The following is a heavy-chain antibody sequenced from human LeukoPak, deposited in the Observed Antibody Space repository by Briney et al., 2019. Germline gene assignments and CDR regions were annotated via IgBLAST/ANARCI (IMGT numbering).Heavy chain of an antibody. Sequence: PGESLKISCKGSGHSFTSYWIAWVRQMPGKGLEWMGIIYPGASDTRYSPSFQGQVTISADKSISTAYLQWSSLKASDTAMYYCARFMDAYRYLDYWGQGTLVTVSS. D-gene: IGHD5-24*01. V-gene: IGHV5-51*01. J-gene: IGHJ4*02. CDR2: IYPGASDT. CDR3: ARFMDAYRYLDY. CDR1: GHSFTSYW.